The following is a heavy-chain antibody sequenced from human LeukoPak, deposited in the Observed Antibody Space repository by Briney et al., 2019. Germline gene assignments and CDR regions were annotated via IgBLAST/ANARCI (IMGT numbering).Heavy chain of an antibody. CDR1: GLTFSSYW. J-gene: IGHJ4*02. D-gene: IGHD2-21*01. CDR2: IKRDGSEK. CDR3: TRRLWDTTDFDY. Sequence: GGSLRLSCAASGLTFSSYWMSWVRQAPEKGLEWVANIKRDGSEKYYVDSVKGRFTISRDNAKNSLYLQMNSLRAEDAAVYYCTRRLWDTTDFDYWGQGTLVTVSS. V-gene: IGHV3-7*01.